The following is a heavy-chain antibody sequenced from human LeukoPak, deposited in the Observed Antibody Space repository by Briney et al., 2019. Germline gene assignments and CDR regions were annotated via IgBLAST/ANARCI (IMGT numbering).Heavy chain of an antibody. V-gene: IGHV4-61*02. CDR3: ASGGEITIFGY. D-gene: IGHD3-3*01. J-gene: IGHJ4*02. Sequence: SETLSLTCTVSGGSISSGSYYWSWIRQPAGKGLEWIGRIYTSGSTNYNPSLKSRVTISVDTSKNQFSLKLSSVTAADTAVYYCASGGEITIFGYWGQGTLVTVSS. CDR1: GGSISSGSYY. CDR2: IYTSGST.